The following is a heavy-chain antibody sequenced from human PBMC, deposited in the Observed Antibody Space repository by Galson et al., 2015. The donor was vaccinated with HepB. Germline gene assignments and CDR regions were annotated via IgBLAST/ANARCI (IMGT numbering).Heavy chain of an antibody. CDR2: IYSGGST. D-gene: IGHD3-10*01. CDR1: GFTVSSNY. V-gene: IGHV3-53*04. J-gene: IGHJ4*02. CDR3: ARDSSPPRGGFDY. Sequence: SLRLSCAASGFTVSSNYMSWVRQAPGKGLEWVSVIYSGGSTYYADPVKGRFTISRHNSKNTLYLQMNSLRAEDTAVYYCARDSSPPRGGFDYWGQGTLVTVSS.